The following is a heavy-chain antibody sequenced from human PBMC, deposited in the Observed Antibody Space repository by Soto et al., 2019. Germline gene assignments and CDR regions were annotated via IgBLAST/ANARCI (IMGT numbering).Heavy chain of an antibody. D-gene: IGHD2-2*01. CDR3: ARSLVIGSSTIPYMDV. CDR1: GGSISSGGYY. V-gene: IGHV4-31*03. CDR2: IYSSGST. J-gene: IGHJ6*03. Sequence: QVQLQESGPGLVKPSQTLSLTCTVSGGSISSGGYYWSWIRQHPGKGLEWIGYIYSSGSTYYNPSLKSRVTISVDTSKNQFSLKLSSVTAADTAVYYCARSLVIGSSTIPYMDVWGKGTTVTVSS.